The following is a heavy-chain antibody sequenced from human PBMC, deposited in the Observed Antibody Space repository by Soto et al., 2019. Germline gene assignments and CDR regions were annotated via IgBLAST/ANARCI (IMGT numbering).Heavy chain of an antibody. CDR3: ARIAYLYNSSIGGWFDP. Sequence: SETLSLTCTVSGGSIRSYYWSWIRQPPGKGLEWIGYIYYSGSTNYNPSLKGRVTISVDTSKNQFSLKLSSVTAADTAVYYCARIAYLYNSSIGGWFDPWGQGTLVTVSS. CDR1: GGSIRSYY. V-gene: IGHV4-59*01. J-gene: IGHJ5*02. D-gene: IGHD6-13*01. CDR2: IYYSGST.